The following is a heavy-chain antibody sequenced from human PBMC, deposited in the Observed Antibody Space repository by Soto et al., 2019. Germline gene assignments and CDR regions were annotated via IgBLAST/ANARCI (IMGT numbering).Heavy chain of an antibody. CDR2: IIPIFGTA. J-gene: IGHJ4*02. Sequence: QVQLVQSGAEVKKPGSSVKVSCKASGGTFSSYAISWVRQAPGQGLEWMGGIIPIFGTANYAQKFQGRVTITADESTSTADMELSSLRSEDTAVYYCARERGYYYGSGSYRLFDYWGQGTLVTVSS. CDR3: ARERGYYYGSGSYRLFDY. D-gene: IGHD3-10*01. V-gene: IGHV1-69*01. CDR1: GGTFSSYA.